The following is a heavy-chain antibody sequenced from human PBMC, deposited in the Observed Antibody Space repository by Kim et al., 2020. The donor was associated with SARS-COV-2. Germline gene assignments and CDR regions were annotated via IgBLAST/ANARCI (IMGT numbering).Heavy chain of an antibody. CDR1: GYTFTSYA. V-gene: IGHV7-4-1*02. CDR3: ARDLYDFFTQGVWFDP. Sequence: ASVKVSCKASGYTFTSYAMNWVRQAPGQGLEWMGWINTNTGNPTYAQGFTGRFVFSLDTSVSTAYLQISSLKAEDTAVYYCARDLYDFFTQGVWFDPWGQGTLVTVSS. CDR2: INTNTGNP. D-gene: IGHD3-3*01. J-gene: IGHJ5*02.